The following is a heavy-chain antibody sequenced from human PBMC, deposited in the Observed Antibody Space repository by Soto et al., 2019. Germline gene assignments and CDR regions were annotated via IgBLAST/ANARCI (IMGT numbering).Heavy chain of an antibody. D-gene: IGHD3-10*01. CDR3: ARFRGDAFDI. V-gene: IGHV3-74*01. Sequence: EVQLVESGGGLVQPGGSLRLSCAVSGFTFSNYWMHWVRQAPGKGLVWVSTISPDRTIPDYTDSVKGRLAISRDNAKSTLFLQINSLRPEDTAVYYCARFRGDAFDIWGQGTMVTVSS. CDR2: ISPDRTIP. CDR1: GFTFSNYW. J-gene: IGHJ3*02.